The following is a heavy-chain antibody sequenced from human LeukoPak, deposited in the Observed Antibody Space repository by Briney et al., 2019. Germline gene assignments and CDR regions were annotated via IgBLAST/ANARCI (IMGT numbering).Heavy chain of an antibody. D-gene: IGHD3-3*02. CDR3: ARGILQDYMDV. CDR1: GGSFGGYC. J-gene: IGHJ6*03. V-gene: IGHV4-34*01. Sequence: SETLSLTCAVDGGSFGGYCWSWIRQPPGKWLEWIGEINHSGSTNYNPSLKSRVTISVDTSKNQFSLKLSSVTAADTAVYYCARGILQDYMDVWGKGTTVTVSS. CDR2: INHSGST.